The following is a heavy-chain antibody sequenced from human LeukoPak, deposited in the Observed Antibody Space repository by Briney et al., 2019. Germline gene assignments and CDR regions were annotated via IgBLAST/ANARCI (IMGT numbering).Heavy chain of an antibody. CDR1: GFTLSSYW. CDR3: ARGWAAIDS. V-gene: IGHV3-7*04. D-gene: IGHD5-18*01. J-gene: IGHJ4*02. Sequence: GGSLRLSCAVSGFTLSSYWMTWARQAPGKGLEWVANIGQDGSEKYCVDSVKGRFTISRDNAKNSLYLQMNSLRAEDTAVYYCARGWAAIDSWGQGTLVTVSS. CDR2: IGQDGSEK.